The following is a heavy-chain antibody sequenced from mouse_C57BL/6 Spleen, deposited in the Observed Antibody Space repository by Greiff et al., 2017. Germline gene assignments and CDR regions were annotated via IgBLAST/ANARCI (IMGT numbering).Heavy chain of an antibody. CDR1: GFTFSSYA. D-gene: IGHD3-3*01. J-gene: IGHJ4*01. Sequence: DVHLVESGGGLVKPGGSLKLSCAASGFTFSSYAMSWVRQTPEKRLEWVATISDGGSYTYYPDNVKGRFTISRDNAKNNLYLQMSHLKSEDTAMYYCARSRDYYAMDYWGQGTSVTVSS. CDR3: ARSRDYYAMDY. V-gene: IGHV5-4*01. CDR2: ISDGGSYT.